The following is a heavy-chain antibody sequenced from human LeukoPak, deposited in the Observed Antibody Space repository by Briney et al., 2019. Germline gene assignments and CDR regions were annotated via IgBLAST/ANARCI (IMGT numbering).Heavy chain of an antibody. J-gene: IGHJ4*02. CDR2: IWYDGSNK. D-gene: IGHD4-23*01. CDR1: GFTFSSYG. V-gene: IGHV3-33*06. Sequence: PGGSLRLSCAASGFTFSSYGMHWVRQAPGKGLEWVAVIWYDGSNKYYEDSVKGRFTISRDNSKNTLYLQMNSLRAEDTAVYYCAKAGFTVAYFDYWGQGTLVTVSS. CDR3: AKAGFTVAYFDY.